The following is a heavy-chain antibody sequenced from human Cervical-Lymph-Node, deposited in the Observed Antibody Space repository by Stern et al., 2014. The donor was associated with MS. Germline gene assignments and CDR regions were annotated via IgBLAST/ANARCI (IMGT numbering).Heavy chain of an antibody. D-gene: IGHD3-10*02. CDR3: AKDQGDYFYVKSHGLDV. CDR1: AFTFSGYG. J-gene: IGHJ6*02. Sequence: VQLVESGGGVVQPGMSLRLSCAASAFTFSGYGMHWVRQAPGKGLEWVAVVSYDGSVKYYSDSVQGRFTISRDNSRNTVYLQMNGLRAEDTAVYYCAKDQGDYFYVKSHGLDVCGQGTTVTVSS. V-gene: IGHV3-30*18. CDR2: VSYDGSVK.